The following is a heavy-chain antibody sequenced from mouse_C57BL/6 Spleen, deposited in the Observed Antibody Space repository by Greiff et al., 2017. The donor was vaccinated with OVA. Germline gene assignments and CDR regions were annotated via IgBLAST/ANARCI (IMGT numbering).Heavy chain of an antibody. CDR1: GFTFSSYG. CDR3: ARHWGSSGPYFDY. J-gene: IGHJ2*01. D-gene: IGHD3-2*02. V-gene: IGHV5-6*01. Sequence: EVKLMESGGDLVKPGGSLKLSCAASGFTFSSYGMSWVRQTPDKRLEWVATISSGGSYTYYPDSVKGRFTISRDNAKNTLYLQMSSLKSEDTAMYYCARHWGSSGPYFDYWGQGTTLTVSS. CDR2: ISSGGSYT.